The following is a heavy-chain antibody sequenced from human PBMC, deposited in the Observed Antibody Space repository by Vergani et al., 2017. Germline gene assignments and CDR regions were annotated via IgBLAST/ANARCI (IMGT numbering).Heavy chain of an antibody. V-gene: IGHV4-39*07. CDR3: ARGTAGYSFDY. CDR1: GGSISSSSYY. Sequence: QLQLQESGPGLVKPSETLSLTCTVSGGSISSSSYYWGWIRQPPGKGLEWIASIYYSGSTYYNPSLKSRVTISVDTSKNQFSLKLSSVTAADTAVYYCARGTAGYSFDYWGQGTLVTVSS. CDR2: IYYSGST. D-gene: IGHD5-24*01. J-gene: IGHJ4*02.